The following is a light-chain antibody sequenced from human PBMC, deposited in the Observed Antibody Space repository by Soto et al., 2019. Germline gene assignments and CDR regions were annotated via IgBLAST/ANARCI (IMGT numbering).Light chain of an antibody. J-gene: IGLJ1*01. V-gene: IGLV2-14*03. CDR1: STDVDGYDY. CDR3: SSYTSSAPFYV. CDR2: DVN. Sequence: QSVLTQPASVSGSPGQSITISCTGASTDVDGYDYVSWYQQHPGQAPKLMIYDVNNRPSGVSYLFSGSKSGDTASLTISGLQAEDDADYYCSSYTSSAPFYVFGTGTKVTVL.